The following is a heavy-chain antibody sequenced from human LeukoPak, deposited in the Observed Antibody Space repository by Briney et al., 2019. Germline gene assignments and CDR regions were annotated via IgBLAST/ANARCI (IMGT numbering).Heavy chain of an antibody. V-gene: IGHV1-3*01. CDR3: ARSVPAIWVDY. CDR2: MNGVNGNT. Sequence: GASVTVSCKACGYIFTDYAIHWLRQAPGQRPAWMGWMNGVNGNTKYSQKFQGRITLIRDTSAATAYMELSSLRHDDLPVYYCARSVPAIWVDYWGQGTLVTVSS. CDR1: GYIFTDYA. D-gene: IGHD2-21*02. J-gene: IGHJ4*02.